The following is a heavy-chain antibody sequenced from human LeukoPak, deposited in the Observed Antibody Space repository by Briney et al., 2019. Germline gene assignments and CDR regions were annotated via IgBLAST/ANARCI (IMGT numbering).Heavy chain of an antibody. CDR3: ARDEHQFYHSSTGRFDY. D-gene: IGHD2-8*02. CDR1: GFTFSYYW. V-gene: IGHV3-7*04. J-gene: IGHJ4*02. CDR2: IKQDASEE. Sequence: PGGSLRLSCAASGFTFSYYWMGWVRQAPGKGLEWVANIKQDASEEYYVDSVKGRFTISRDNAKNSLYLQMDSLRAEDTAVYYCARDEHQFYHSSTGRFDYWGQGTPVTVSS.